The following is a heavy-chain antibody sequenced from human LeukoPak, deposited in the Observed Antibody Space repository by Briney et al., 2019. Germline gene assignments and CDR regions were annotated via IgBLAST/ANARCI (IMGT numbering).Heavy chain of an antibody. CDR3: TTDLRYSDRTGFAFDV. CDR2: ITGKTDGGTT. CDR1: GFTFSNAW. V-gene: IGHV3-15*01. J-gene: IGHJ3*01. D-gene: IGHD3-9*01. Sequence: PGGSLRLSCAASGFTFSNAWMSWVRQAPGKGLEWVGRITGKTDGGTTDYVAPVKGRFTISRDDAKNTLYLQMNSLKTDDTAVYYCTTDLRYSDRTGFAFDVWGQGTLVTVSS.